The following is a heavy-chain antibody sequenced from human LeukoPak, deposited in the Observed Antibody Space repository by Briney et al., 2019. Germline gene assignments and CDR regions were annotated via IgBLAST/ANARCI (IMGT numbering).Heavy chain of an antibody. V-gene: IGHV3-21*01. D-gene: IGHD2-2*01. CDR1: GFTFSHYS. Sequence: SGGSLRLSCAASGFTFSHYSMNWVRQAPGKGLVWVSSISSSSSFIYYADSVKGRFTISRNNAKNSLYLQMNSLRAEDTAVYYCARDCSVNDGTICYWGQGTLATVSS. CDR2: ISSSSSFI. CDR3: ARDCSVNDGTICY. J-gene: IGHJ4*02.